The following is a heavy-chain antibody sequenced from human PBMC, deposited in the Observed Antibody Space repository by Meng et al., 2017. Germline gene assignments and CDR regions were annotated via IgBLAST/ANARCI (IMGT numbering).Heavy chain of an antibody. V-gene: IGHV4-61*02. Sequence: QVLLTASGPHLTRPSKTMSLNCTVSAISIRGNSYYWSWIRQPAGKGLEWIGRIYTSGGTKYNPSLSTRVTMSVAASKNQFSLRLTSVTAADTAVYYCARDYGDYSPWFDPWGQGILVTVSS. D-gene: IGHD4-17*01. J-gene: IGHJ5*02. CDR1: AISIRGNSYY. CDR2: IYTSGGT. CDR3: ARDYGDYSPWFDP.